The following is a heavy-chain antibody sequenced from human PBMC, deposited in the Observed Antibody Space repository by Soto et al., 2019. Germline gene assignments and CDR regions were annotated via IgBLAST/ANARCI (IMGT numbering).Heavy chain of an antibody. CDR1: GVSVCSPRFY. D-gene: IGHD2-15*01. Sequence: SWTLSISCRASGVSVCSPRFYWAWFRQSPGKGLEWIGSLYYIGSAYYSPSLKSRITISADSSRNQFSLKLASVTAADTGLYFCSRRRTGGYPPQEFDHWGHRALGTGSS. CDR2: LYYIGSA. J-gene: IGHJ5*02. V-gene: IGHV4-39*01. CDR3: SRRRTGGYPPQEFDH.